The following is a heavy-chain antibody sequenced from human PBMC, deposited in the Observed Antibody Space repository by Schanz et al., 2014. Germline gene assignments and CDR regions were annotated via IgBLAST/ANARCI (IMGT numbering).Heavy chain of an antibody. D-gene: IGHD1-26*01. J-gene: IGHJ6*02. V-gene: IGHV3-48*04. CDR2: ISSSSSSI. CDR1: GFTFRDYG. CDR3: AKDSRGSSFDMDV. Sequence: EVQLVESGGGLVQPGGSLRLSCAASGFTFRDYGMNWVRQAPGKGLEWVSYISSSSSSIYYADFVKGRFTISRDNSKNSLYLQMNSLRTEDTALYYCAKDSRGSSFDMDVWGQGTTVTVSS.